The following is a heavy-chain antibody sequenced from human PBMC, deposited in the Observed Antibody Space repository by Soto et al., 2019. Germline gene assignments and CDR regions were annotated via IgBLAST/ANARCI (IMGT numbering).Heavy chain of an antibody. CDR3: ARHVSNTGSYAEYFQH. CDR1: GGSISSSTYY. D-gene: IGHD1-26*01. V-gene: IGHV4-39*01. J-gene: IGHJ1*01. Sequence: QLQLQESGPGLVKPSETLSLTCTVSGGSISSSTYYWGWIRQPPGKGLEWIGSIYYSGNTYYSPSLNSRVTMSVDTSKNQFSLRLSSVTAADTAVYYFARHVSNTGSYAEYFQHWGQGTLVTVSS. CDR2: IYYSGNT.